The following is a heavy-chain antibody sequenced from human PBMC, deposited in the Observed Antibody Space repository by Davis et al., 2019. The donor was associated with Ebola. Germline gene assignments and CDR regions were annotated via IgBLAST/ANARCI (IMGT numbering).Heavy chain of an antibody. CDR3: AKDKFQWRNGLLDY. CDR2: IKQDGSEK. CDR1: GFSFSSYW. J-gene: IGHJ4*02. V-gene: IGHV3-7*01. D-gene: IGHD6-19*01. Sequence: GESLKISCAASGFSFSSYWMSWVRQAPGKGLEWVANIKQDGSEKYYVDSVEGRFTISRDNAKNSLYLQMNSLRAEDTAVYYCAKDKFQWRNGLLDYWGQGTLVTVSS.